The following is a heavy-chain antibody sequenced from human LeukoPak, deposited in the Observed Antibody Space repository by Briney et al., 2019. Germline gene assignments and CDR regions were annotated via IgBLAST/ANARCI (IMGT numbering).Heavy chain of an antibody. J-gene: IGHJ5*02. CDR1: GFTFSSYA. V-gene: IGHV3-23*01. CDR2: INGIGGST. D-gene: IGHD3-10*01. CDR3: AREVVRGVTNGNWFDP. Sequence: GGSLRLSCAASGFTFSSYAMSWVRQAPGKGLEWVSAINGIGGSTYYADSVKGRFTISRDNAKNSLYLQMNSLRAEDTAVYYCAREVVRGVTNGNWFDPWGQGTLVTVSS.